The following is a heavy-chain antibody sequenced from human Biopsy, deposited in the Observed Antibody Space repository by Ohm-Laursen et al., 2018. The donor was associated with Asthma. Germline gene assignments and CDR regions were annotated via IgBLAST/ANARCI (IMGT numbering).Heavy chain of an antibody. CDR1: GFTFNYYS. CDR3: ARDSGGDWSCSDRRCDYYYTYAMDV. Sequence: LRLSCAASGFTFNYYSINWVRQAPGKGLEWVASISSGTTYIYYADSVKGRFTISRDNGKNSLFLQMSSLRAEDTAVYYCARDSGGDWSCSDRRCDYYYTYAMDVWGQGTTVTVSS. V-gene: IGHV3-21*01. D-gene: IGHD2-15*01. CDR2: ISSGTTYI. J-gene: IGHJ6*02.